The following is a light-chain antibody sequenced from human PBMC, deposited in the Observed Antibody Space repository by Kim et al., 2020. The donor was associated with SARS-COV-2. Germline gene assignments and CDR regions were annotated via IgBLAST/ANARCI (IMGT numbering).Light chain of an antibody. CDR1: SSTIGTGYD. CDR2: GDS. J-gene: IGLJ3*02. CDR3: QSYDNSLSGSWV. V-gene: IGLV1-40*01. Sequence: VTIPCHGRSSTIGTGYDVHWYQQLPGTAPKLLLYGDSNRPTGVPDRFSGSRSGASASLVITGLQAEDEADYYCQSYDNSLSGSWVFGGGTQLTVL.